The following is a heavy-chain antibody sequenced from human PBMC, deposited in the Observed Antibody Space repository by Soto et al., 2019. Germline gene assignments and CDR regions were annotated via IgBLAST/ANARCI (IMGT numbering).Heavy chain of an antibody. CDR3: VTRGRTACHVSHFDD. CDR2: INFDESTT. J-gene: IGHJ4*02. V-gene: IGHV3-74*01. Sequence: EVQLVESGGGLVQPGGSLRLSCAASGFTFSNYWMHWVRQAPGKGLVWVSRINFDESTTTYADSVQGRFTISTDNAKYTLYLPLNSLRAEDTAIYYCVTRGRTACHVSHFDDWGQGALVTVSS. CDR1: GFTFSNYW. D-gene: IGHD3-16*01.